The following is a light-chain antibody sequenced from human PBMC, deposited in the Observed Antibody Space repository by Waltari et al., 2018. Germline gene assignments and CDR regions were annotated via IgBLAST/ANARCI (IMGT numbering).Light chain of an antibody. CDR1: SSDVGGYNY. J-gene: IGLJ2*01. CDR2: DVS. CDR3: CSYAGSYTPHVV. V-gene: IGLV2-11*01. Sequence: QSALTQPRSVSGSPGQSVTISCTGTSSDVGGYNYVSWYQHHPGKAPKFMIYDVSKRPSGVPVRFSGSKSGNTASLTISGLQAEDEADYYCCSYAGSYTPHVVFGGGTKLTVL.